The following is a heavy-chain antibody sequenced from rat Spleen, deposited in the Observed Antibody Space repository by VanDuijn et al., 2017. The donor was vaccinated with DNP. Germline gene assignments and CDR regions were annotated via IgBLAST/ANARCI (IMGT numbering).Heavy chain of an antibody. Sequence: EVQLVESGGGLVQPGRSLKLSCAASGFTFSDYAMAWVRQAPKKGLEWVATISYDGNRIYYRDSVKGRFTISRDNAQNTLYLQMSKLGSEDTAIYYCSRATSTEDYFDFWGQGVMVTVSS. J-gene: IGHJ2*01. V-gene: IGHV5-7*01. CDR1: GFTFSDYA. CDR3: SRATSTEDYFDF. D-gene: IGHD1-10*01. CDR2: ISYDGNRI.